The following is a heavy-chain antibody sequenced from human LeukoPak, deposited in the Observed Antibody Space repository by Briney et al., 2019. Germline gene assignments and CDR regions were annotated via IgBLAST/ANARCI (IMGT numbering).Heavy chain of an antibody. CDR1: GGSISIYY. Sequence: SETLSLTCTVSGGSISIYYWSWIRQPPGKGLEWIGYINYSGSTNYNPSLKSRVTISVDTSKNQFSLKLTSVTAADTAVYYYARDLELGHWGQGTLVTVSS. CDR3: ARDLELGH. V-gene: IGHV4-59*01. D-gene: IGHD1-26*01. CDR2: INYSGST. J-gene: IGHJ1*01.